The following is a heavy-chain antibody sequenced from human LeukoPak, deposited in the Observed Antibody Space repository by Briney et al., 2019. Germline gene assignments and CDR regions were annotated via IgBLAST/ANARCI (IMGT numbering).Heavy chain of an antibody. CDR3: ARERNTAMVS. J-gene: IGHJ4*02. V-gene: IGHV4-59*01. D-gene: IGHD5-18*01. CDR2: IYYSGST. Sequence: SETLSLTCTVSGGSISSYYWSWIRQPPGKGLEWIGHIYYSGSTNYNPSLKSRVTISVDTSKNQFSLKLSSVTAADTAVYYCARERNTAMVSWGQGTLVTVSS. CDR1: GGSISSYY.